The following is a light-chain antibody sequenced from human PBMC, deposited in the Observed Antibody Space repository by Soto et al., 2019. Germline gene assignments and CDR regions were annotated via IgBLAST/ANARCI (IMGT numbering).Light chain of an antibody. J-gene: IGKJ1*01. V-gene: IGKV1-5*01. CDR1: QSISSW. Sequence: SQMTQSPSTLAASVLDIVAIACRASQSISSWLAWYQQKPGKAPKLLIYDASSLESGVPSRFSGSGSGTEFTLTVSSLQPDDFATYYCQQYNSYWTFGQGTKVDNK. CDR3: QQYNSYWT. CDR2: DAS.